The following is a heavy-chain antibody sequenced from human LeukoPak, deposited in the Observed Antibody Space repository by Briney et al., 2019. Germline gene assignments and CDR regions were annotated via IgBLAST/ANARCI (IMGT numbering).Heavy chain of an antibody. D-gene: IGHD3-10*01. Sequence: PSETLSLTCAVSGGSISSSNWWSWVRQPPGKGLEWIGEIYHSGSTYYNPSLKSRVTISVDTSKNQFSLKLSSVTAADTAVYYCARVYIIYTGSYGHYFDYWGQGTLVTVSS. J-gene: IGHJ4*02. CDR2: IYHSGST. CDR3: ARVYIIYTGSYGHYFDY. V-gene: IGHV4-4*02. CDR1: GGSISSSNW.